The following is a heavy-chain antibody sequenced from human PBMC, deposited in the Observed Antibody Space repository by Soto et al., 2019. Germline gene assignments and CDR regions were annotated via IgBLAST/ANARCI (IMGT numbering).Heavy chain of an antibody. CDR2: ISAYNGNT. D-gene: IGHD3-22*01. J-gene: IGHJ5*02. CDR1: GYTFTGYG. V-gene: IGHV1-18*04. Sequence: ASVKVSCKASGYTFTGYGISWVRQAPGQGLEWMGWISAYNGNTNYAQKLQGRVTMTTDTSTSTAYMELRSLRSDDTAVYYCATTFNYYDSSGPQGWFDPWGQGTLVTVS. CDR3: ATTFNYYDSSGPQGWFDP.